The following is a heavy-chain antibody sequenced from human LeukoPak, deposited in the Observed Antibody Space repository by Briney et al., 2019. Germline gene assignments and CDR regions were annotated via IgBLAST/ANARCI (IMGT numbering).Heavy chain of an antibody. CDR2: ISSSSSYI. Sequence: GGSLRLSCAASGFTFSSYSMNWVRQAPGKGLEWVSSISSSSSYIYYADSVKGRFTISRDNAKNSLYLQMNSLRAEDTAVYYCARVVLLGYCSGGSCRDYYYYYYGMDVWGQGTTVTVSS. CDR1: GFTFSSYS. D-gene: IGHD2-15*01. J-gene: IGHJ6*02. CDR3: ARVVLLGYCSGGSCRDYYYYYYGMDV. V-gene: IGHV3-21*01.